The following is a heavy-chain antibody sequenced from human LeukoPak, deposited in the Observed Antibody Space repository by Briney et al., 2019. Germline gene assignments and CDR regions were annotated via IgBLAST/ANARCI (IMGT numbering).Heavy chain of an antibody. D-gene: IGHD5-12*01. CDR1: GHTFTGYY. J-gene: IGHJ5*02. Sequence: GASVKVSCKASGHTFTGYYMHWVRQAPGQGLEWMGRINPNSGGTNYAQKFQGRVTMTRDTSISTAYMELSRLRSDDTAVYYCARKGLRFDWFDPWGQGTLVTVSS. V-gene: IGHV1-2*06. CDR2: INPNSGGT. CDR3: ARKGLRFDWFDP.